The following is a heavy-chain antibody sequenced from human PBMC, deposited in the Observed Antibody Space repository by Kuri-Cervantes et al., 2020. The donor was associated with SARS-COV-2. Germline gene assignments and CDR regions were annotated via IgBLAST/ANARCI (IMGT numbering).Heavy chain of an antibody. CDR3: ARESSDWLGTFDV. Sequence: SETLSLTCTVSGGSISSSSYHWGWIRQPPGKGLEWIGSIYYSGSTYYNPSLKSRVTISVDPSRNQFSLNLNSLTAADTGVYYCARESSDWLGTFDVWGQGTVVTVSS. J-gene: IGHJ3*01. CDR2: IYYSGST. CDR1: GGSISSSSYH. D-gene: IGHD6-19*01. V-gene: IGHV4-39*02.